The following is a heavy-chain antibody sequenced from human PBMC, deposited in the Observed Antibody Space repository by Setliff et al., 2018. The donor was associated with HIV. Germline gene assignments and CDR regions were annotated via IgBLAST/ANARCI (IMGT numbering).Heavy chain of an antibody. D-gene: IGHD2-15*01. CDR1: GFTFSSYS. CDR2: ISRTSSYI. J-gene: IGHJ4*02. CDR3: ARGWWHYYYDY. V-gene: IGHV3-21*01. Sequence: PGGSLRLSCAASGFTFSSYSMNWVRQAPGKGLEWVSFISRTSSYIYYADSLKGRFTISRDNAKNSLYLQMNSLRAEDTAVYYCARGWWHYYYDYWGQGTLVTVSS.